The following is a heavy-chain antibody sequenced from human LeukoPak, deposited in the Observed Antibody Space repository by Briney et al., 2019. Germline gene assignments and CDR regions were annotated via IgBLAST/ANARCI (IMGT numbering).Heavy chain of an antibody. J-gene: IGHJ6*02. CDR3: ARYLAVTGTDYYYYGMDV. Sequence: ASVKVSCKASGYTFTSYAMHWVRQAPGQRLEWMGWSNAGNGNTKYSQEFQGRVTITRDTSASTAYMELSSLRSEDMAVYYCARYLAVTGTDYYYYGMDVWGQGTTVTVSS. CDR2: SNAGNGNT. D-gene: IGHD6-19*01. V-gene: IGHV1-3*02. CDR1: GYTFTSYA.